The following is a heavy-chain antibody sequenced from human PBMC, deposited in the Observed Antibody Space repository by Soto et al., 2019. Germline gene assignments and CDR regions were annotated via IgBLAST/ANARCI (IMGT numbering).Heavy chain of an antibody. CDR3: ARVGRDYYHYYMAV. CDR1: GFTFSSYS. CDR2: ISSSSSYI. V-gene: IGHV3-21*01. J-gene: IGHJ6*03. Sequence: GGSLRLSCAASGFTFSSYSMNWVRQAPGKGLEWVSSISSSSSYIYYADSVKGRFTISRDNAKNSLYLQMNSLRAEDTAVYYCARVGRDYYHYYMAVWGKGTTVTVSS.